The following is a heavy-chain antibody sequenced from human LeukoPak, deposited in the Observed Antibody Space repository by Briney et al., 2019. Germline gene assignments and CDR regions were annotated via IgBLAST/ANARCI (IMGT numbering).Heavy chain of an antibody. CDR3: ALNRGDY. CDR2: ISGSGDTT. J-gene: IGHJ4*02. Sequence: GRCLRPSCAASGSTVSSHAMSWVRPPPRKWLEWVSAISGSGDTTYYADSVRGRFTISRDNSKNTLYLQMNSLRAEDTAIYYCALNRGDYWGEGTLVTVSS. CDR1: GSTVSSHA. D-gene: IGHD2/OR15-2a*01. V-gene: IGHV3-23*01.